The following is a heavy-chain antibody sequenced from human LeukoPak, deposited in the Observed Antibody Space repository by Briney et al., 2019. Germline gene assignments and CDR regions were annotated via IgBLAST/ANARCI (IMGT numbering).Heavy chain of an antibody. CDR3: ARGGVYCSGGSCYSGYYMDV. J-gene: IGHJ6*03. D-gene: IGHD2-15*01. V-gene: IGHV3-21*01. CDR2: ISSSSSYI. CDR1: GFTFSSYS. Sequence: GGSLRLSCAASGFTFSSYSMNWVRQAPGKGLEWVSSISSSSSYIYYADSVKGRFTISRDNAKNSLYLQMNSLRAEDTAVYYCARGGVYCSGGSCYSGYYMDVWGKGTTVTVSS.